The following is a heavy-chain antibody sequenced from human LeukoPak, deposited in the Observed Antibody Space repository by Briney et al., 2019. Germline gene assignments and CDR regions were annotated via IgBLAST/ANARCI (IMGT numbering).Heavy chain of an antibody. CDR3: TTSGWFDH. CDR2: IKSESDGGTT. V-gene: IGHV3-15*01. CDR1: RFAFSQAW. Sequence: PGGSLRLSCVASRFAFSQAWMSWGRQAPGKGLEWVGRIKSESDGGTTDYAAPVKGRFTISRDDSKNTLFLQMNSLQTEDTAVYYCTTSGWFDHWGQGTLVTVSS. D-gene: IGHD1-26*01. J-gene: IGHJ5*02.